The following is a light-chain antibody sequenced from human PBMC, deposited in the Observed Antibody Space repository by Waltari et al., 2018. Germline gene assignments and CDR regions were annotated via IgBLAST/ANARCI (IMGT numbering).Light chain of an antibody. CDR1: SGINVGTYR. CDR2: YKSDSDK. Sequence: QAVLTQPSSLSASPGASASLTCTLRSGINVGTYRIYWYQQKPGSRPQYLLRYKSDSDKQQRCGVPSLFSASKDASANAGILLISGRQSEDEADYYCMIWHTSAWVVGGGTKLTVL. CDR3: MIWHTSAWV. V-gene: IGLV5-45*03. J-gene: IGLJ3*02.